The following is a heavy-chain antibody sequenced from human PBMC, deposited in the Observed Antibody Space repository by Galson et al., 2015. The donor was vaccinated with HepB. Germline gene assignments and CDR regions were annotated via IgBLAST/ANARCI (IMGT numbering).Heavy chain of an antibody. J-gene: IGHJ4*02. V-gene: IGHV3-66*01. D-gene: IGHD3-22*01. CDR3: ARGGGYYDNSGYYSPFDN. CDR2: IYSGGST. Sequence: SLRLSCAASGFTVSTNYMSWVRQAPGKGLEWVSVIYSGGSTDYADSVKGRFTISRDNSKNTLHLQMNSLTAEDTAVYYCARGGGYYDNSGYYSPFDNWGQGTLVTVSS. CDR1: GFTVSTNY.